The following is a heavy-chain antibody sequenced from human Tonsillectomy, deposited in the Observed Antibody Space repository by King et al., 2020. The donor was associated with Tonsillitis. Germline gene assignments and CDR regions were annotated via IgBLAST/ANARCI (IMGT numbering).Heavy chain of an antibody. D-gene: IGHD3-10*01. Sequence: QLVQSGGGLVQPGRSLRLSCTSSGFNFAEYAMKWFRQAPGKGLEWVGFIRSKDYGGTTEYAAPMKGRFTISRDDSKSIAYLQMNSLKTEDTAVYYCTATYYYGSESGYYFDYWGQGTLVTVSS. CDR3: TATYYYGSESGYYFDY. J-gene: IGHJ4*02. V-gene: IGHV3-49*03. CDR1: GFNFAEYA. CDR2: IRSKDYGGTT.